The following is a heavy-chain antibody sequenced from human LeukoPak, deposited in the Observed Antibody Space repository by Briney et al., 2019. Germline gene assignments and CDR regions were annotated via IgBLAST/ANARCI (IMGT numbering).Heavy chain of an antibody. J-gene: IGHJ5*02. CDR3: ARGKSNLVALNWLDP. D-gene: IGHD5-24*01. Sequence: ASVTVSCKASVYTFTGYYMHWVRQAPGQGLEWMGWINPNSGGTNYAQKFQGRVTMTRDTSISTAYMELSRLRSDDTATYYCARGKSNLVALNWLDPWGQGTLVTVSS. V-gene: IGHV1-2*02. CDR1: VYTFTGYY. CDR2: INPNSGGT.